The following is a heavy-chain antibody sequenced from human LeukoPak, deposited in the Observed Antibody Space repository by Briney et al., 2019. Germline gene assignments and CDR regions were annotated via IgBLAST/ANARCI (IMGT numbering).Heavy chain of an antibody. CDR2: IYPGDSDT. V-gene: IGHV5-51*01. J-gene: IGHJ6*03. Sequence: GESLKISRKGSGYSFTSYWIGWVRQMPGKGLEWMGIIYPGDSDTRYSPSFQGQVTISADKSISTAYLQWSSLKASDTAMYYCARLVGATSYYYYYYMDVWGKGTTVTVSS. CDR1: GYSFTSYW. D-gene: IGHD1-26*01. CDR3: ARLVGATSYYYYYYMDV.